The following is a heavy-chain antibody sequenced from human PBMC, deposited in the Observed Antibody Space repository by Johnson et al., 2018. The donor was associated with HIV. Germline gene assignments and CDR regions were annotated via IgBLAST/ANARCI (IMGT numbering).Heavy chain of an antibody. CDR3: AKGFDSGSYWEGDAFDI. Sequence: VQLVESGGGVVRPGGSLRLSCAASGFTFDDYGMSWVRQAPGKGLEWVSGINWNGGSTGYADSVKGRFTISRDNAKNSLYLQMNSLRAEGPAWYFCAKGFDSGSYWEGDAFDIWGQGTMVTVAS. CDR2: INWNGGST. V-gene: IGHV3-20*04. J-gene: IGHJ3*02. D-gene: IGHD1-26*01. CDR1: GFTFDDYG.